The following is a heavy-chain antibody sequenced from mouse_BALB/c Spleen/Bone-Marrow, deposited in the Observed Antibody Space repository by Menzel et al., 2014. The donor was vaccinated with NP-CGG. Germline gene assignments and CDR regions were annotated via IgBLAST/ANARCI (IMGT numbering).Heavy chain of an antibody. Sequence: VHLVESGAELMKPGASVKISCKATGYTASSNGIDWVKQRPGQGQEWIGEILPGSGGTNYNEKFKGKATFTADTSSNPAYMQLNSLTSEDSAVYYCARSMDYWGQGTSVTVSS. J-gene: IGHJ4*01. V-gene: IGHV1-9*01. CDR1: GYTASSNG. CDR3: ARSMDY. CDR2: ILPGSGGT.